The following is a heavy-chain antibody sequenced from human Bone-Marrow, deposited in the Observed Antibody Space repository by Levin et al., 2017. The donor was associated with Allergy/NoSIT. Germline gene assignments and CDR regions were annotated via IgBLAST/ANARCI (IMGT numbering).Heavy chain of an antibody. D-gene: IGHD3-3*01. Sequence: PGGSLRLSCAASGFTFSSYGMHWVRQAPGKGLEWVAVIWYDGSNKYYADSVKGRFTISRDNSKNTLYLQMNSLRAEDTAVYYCARDLVCGYYISEYFDYWGQGTLVTVSS. V-gene: IGHV3-33*01. CDR2: IWYDGSNK. CDR3: ARDLVCGYYISEYFDY. J-gene: IGHJ4*02. CDR1: GFTFSSYG.